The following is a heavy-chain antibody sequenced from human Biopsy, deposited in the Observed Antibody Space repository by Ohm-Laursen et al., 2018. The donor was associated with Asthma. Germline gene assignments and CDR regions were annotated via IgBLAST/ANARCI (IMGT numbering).Heavy chain of an antibody. CDR2: IIPMYGVP. J-gene: IGHJ6*02. CDR3: ARVDAIMISGDFYFYSGFDL. V-gene: IGHV1-69*01. D-gene: IGHD3-16*01. CDR1: GGTFRTYA. Sequence: SSVKVSCEASGGTFRTYAFNWVRQAPGQGLEWMGGIIPMYGVPKVAQKFQGRVTITADESTSTAYMEMSSLRSEDTAVYYCARVDAIMISGDFYFYSGFDLWGQGTTVRVSS.